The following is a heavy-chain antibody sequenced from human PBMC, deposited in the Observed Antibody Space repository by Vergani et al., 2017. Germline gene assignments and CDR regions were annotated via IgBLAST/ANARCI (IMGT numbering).Heavy chain of an antibody. CDR3: AKDRGRGWAMNFDY. V-gene: IGHV3-43*01. CDR1: GFTFDDYT. CDR2: ISWDGGST. Sequence: EVQLVESGGVVVQPGGSLRLSCAASGFTFDDYTMHWVRQAPWKGLEWVSLISWDGGSTYYADSVKGRFTISRDNSKNSLYLQMNSLRTGDTALYYCAKDRGRGWAMNFDYWGQGTLVTVSS. D-gene: IGHD6-19*01. J-gene: IGHJ4*02.